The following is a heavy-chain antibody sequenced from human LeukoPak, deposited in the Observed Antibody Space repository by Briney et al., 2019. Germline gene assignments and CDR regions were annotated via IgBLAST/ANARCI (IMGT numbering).Heavy chain of an antibody. CDR3: SRVSGSGSYYNSPYNWFDP. CDR1: GGSISSSSYY. D-gene: IGHD3-10*01. Sequence: SETLSLTCTVSGGSISSSSYYWGWIRQPPGKGLEWIGSIYYSGSTYYNPSLKSRVTISVDTSKNQFSLKLSSVTAADTAVYYCSRVSGSGSYYNSPYNWFDPRGQGTLVTVSS. CDR2: IYYSGST. J-gene: IGHJ5*01. V-gene: IGHV4-39*07.